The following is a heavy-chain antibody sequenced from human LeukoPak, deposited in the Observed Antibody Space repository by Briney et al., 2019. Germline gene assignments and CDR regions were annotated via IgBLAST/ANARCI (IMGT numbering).Heavy chain of an antibody. Sequence: ASVKVSCKASGYTFTCYCMHWVRQAPGQGLEWMGWINPNSGGTNYAQKFQGRVTMTRDTSISTAYMELSRLRSDDTAVYYCARAIPGRDGYNYLGYFDYWGQGTLVTVSS. CDR3: ARAIPGRDGYNYLGYFDY. CDR1: GYTFTCYC. CDR2: INPNSGGT. D-gene: IGHD5-24*01. J-gene: IGHJ4*02. V-gene: IGHV1-2*02.